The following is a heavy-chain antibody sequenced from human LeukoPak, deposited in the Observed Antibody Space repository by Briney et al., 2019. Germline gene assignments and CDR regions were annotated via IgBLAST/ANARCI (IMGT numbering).Heavy chain of an antibody. D-gene: IGHD3-10*01. Sequence: ASVKVSCKASGYTFTGSGWYLYWLRQAPGQGLECVGWLHPNNGATGYEQKFQGRVAMTTDTSISTAYMEQSRLRPDDTAIYYCARDGPAQMVDFDYWGQGTLVTVSS. V-gene: IGHV1-2*02. J-gene: IGHJ4*02. CDR1: GYTFTGSGWY. CDR2: LHPNNGAT. CDR3: ARDGPAQMVDFDY.